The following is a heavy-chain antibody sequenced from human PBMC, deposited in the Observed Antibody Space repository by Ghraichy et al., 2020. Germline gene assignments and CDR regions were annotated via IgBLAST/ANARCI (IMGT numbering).Heavy chain of an antibody. D-gene: IGHD6-19*01. V-gene: IGHV3-23*01. J-gene: IGHJ4*02. Sequence: GGSLRLSCAASGFTFSSYAMSWVRQAPGKGLEWVSAISGSGGSTYSADSVKGRFTISRDNSKNTLYLQMNSLRAEDTAVYYCAKDKQWLATGGYYFDYVGQRTLVTFAS. CDR3: AKDKQWLATGGYYFDY. CDR1: GFTFSSYA. CDR2: ISGSGGST.